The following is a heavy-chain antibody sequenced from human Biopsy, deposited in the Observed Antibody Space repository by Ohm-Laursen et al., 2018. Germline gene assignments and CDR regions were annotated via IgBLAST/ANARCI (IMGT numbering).Heavy chain of an antibody. CDR1: GVTLSGYA. CDR2: ISYDQITK. V-gene: IGHV3-30*04. D-gene: IGHD5/OR15-5a*01. CDR3: AKDLSVYYYYGIDV. J-gene: IGHJ6*02. Sequence: SLRLSCAASGVTLSGYAMHWVRLAPGKGLEWVAVISYDQITKHYADSVRGRFTISRDNSKNALYLQVNSLRAEDTAVYYCAKDLSVYYYYGIDVWGQGTTVTVSS.